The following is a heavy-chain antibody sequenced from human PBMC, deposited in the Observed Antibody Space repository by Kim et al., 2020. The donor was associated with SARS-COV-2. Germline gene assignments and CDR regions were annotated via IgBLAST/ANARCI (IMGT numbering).Heavy chain of an antibody. CDR2: IIPIFGTA. V-gene: IGHV1-69*13. CDR1: VGTFSSYA. Sequence: SVKVSCKASVGTFSSYAISWVRQAPGQGLEWMGGIIPIFGTANYAQKFQGRVTITADESTSTAYMELSSLRSEDTAVYYCARDKMLVHYYCYMDVWGKGTTVTVSS. CDR3: ARDKMLVHYYCYMDV. D-gene: IGHD6-6*01. J-gene: IGHJ6*03.